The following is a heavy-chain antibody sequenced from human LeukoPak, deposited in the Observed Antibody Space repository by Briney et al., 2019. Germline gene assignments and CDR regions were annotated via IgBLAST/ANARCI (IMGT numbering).Heavy chain of an antibody. CDR3: ARLKSGYELAPNYYFDY. CDR1: GGSISSSSYY. Sequence: SETLSLTCTVSGGSISSSSYYWGWIRQPPGEGLEWIGSIYYSGSTYYNPSLKSRVTISVDTSKNQFSLKLSSVTAADTAVYYCARLKSGYELAPNYYFDYGGKGPRVTVP. CDR2: IYYSGST. V-gene: IGHV4-39*01. D-gene: IGHD5-12*01. J-gene: IGHJ4*02.